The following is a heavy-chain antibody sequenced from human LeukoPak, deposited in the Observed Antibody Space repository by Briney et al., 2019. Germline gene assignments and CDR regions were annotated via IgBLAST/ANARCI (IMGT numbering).Heavy chain of an antibody. J-gene: IGHJ4*02. CDR2: IYYSGST. CDR3: ARVREYYGSGSYFDY. V-gene: IGHV4-30-4*07. CDR1: GGSISSGGYS. D-gene: IGHD3-10*01. Sequence: SETLSLTCAVSGGSISSGGYSWSWIRQPPGKGLEWIGYIYYSGSTYYNPSLKSRVTISVDTSKNQFSLKLSSVTAADTAVYYCARVREYYGSGSYFDYWGQGTLVTVSS.